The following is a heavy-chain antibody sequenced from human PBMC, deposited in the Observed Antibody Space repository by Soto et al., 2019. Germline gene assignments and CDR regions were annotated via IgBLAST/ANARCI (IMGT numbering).Heavy chain of an antibody. D-gene: IGHD6-13*01. CDR1: GYTFTSYG. J-gene: IGHJ3*02. CDR2: ISAYNGNT. Sequence: ASVKVSCKASGYTFTSYGISWVRQAPGQGLEWMGWISAYNGNTNYAQKLQGRVTMTTDTSTSTAYMELRSLRSDDTAVYYCASHRIAADPVDAFDIWGQGTMVTVSS. V-gene: IGHV1-18*01. CDR3: ASHRIAADPVDAFDI.